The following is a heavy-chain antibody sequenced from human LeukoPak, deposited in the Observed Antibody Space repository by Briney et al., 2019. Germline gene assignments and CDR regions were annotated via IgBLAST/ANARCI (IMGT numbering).Heavy chain of an antibody. CDR3: ARSSHIYSGYDPAWFDP. CDR1: GGSISSRSYY. D-gene: IGHD5-12*01. CDR2: IYYSGST. V-gene: IGHV4-61*05. Sequence: PSETLSLTCNVSGGSISSRSYYWGWIRQPPGKGLEWIGYIYYSGSTNYNPSLKSRVTISVDTSKNQFSLKLSSVTAADTAVYYCARSSHIYSGYDPAWFDPWGQGTLVTVSS. J-gene: IGHJ5*02.